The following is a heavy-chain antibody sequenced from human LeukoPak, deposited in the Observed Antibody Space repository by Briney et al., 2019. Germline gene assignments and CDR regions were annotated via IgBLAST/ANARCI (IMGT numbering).Heavy chain of an antibody. CDR1: GGSISSGGYS. V-gene: IGHV4-30-2*01. Sequence: SQTLSLTCAVSGGSISSGGYSWSWIRQPPGKGLEWIGCIYHSGSTYYNPPLKSRVTISVDRSKNQFSLKLSSVTAADTAVYYCARLCDSSGYRTLYFDYWGQGTLVTVSS. CDR3: ARLCDSSGYRTLYFDY. D-gene: IGHD3-22*01. CDR2: IYHSGST. J-gene: IGHJ4*02.